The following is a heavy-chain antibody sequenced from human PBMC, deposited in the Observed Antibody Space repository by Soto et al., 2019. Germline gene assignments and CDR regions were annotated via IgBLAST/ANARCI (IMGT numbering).Heavy chain of an antibody. V-gene: IGHV3-11*06. CDR1: GFTFSDYY. J-gene: IGHJ6*02. CDR3: ARGGYYYGMDV. CDR2: ISSSSSYT. Sequence: GGSLRLSCAASGFTFSDYYMSWIRQAPGKGLECVSYISSSSSYTNYADSVKGRFTISRDNAKNSLYLQMNSLRAEDTAVYYCARGGYYYGMDVWGQGTTVTVYS.